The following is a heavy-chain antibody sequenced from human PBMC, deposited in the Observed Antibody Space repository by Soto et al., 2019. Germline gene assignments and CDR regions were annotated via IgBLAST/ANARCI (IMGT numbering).Heavy chain of an antibody. D-gene: IGHD1-7*01. V-gene: IGHV3-23*01. CDR1: GFTFSSYA. J-gene: IGHJ4*02. Sequence: EVQLLESGGGLVQPGGSLRLSCAASGFTFSSYAMSWVRQAPGKGLEWVSAISGSGGRTYYADSVKGRFTISRDNSKNTLYLQMDSLRAEDTAVYYCAKDISQAITGTTVYWGQGTLVTVSS. CDR2: ISGSGGRT. CDR3: AKDISQAITGTTVY.